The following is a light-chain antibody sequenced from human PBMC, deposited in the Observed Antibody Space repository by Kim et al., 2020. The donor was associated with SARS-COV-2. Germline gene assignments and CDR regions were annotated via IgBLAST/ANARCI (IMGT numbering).Light chain of an antibody. J-gene: IGKJ2*01. CDR1: QSVGSK. Sequence: EIVMTQSPATLSVSPGERATLSCRVSQSVGSKLAWYQQKPGQAPRLLIYGASTRATGIPARFSGSGSGTEFTLTISSLQSEDFAVYYCQQYNNWPQTFGQGTKLEI. CDR3: QQYNNWPQT. CDR2: GAS. V-gene: IGKV3-15*01.